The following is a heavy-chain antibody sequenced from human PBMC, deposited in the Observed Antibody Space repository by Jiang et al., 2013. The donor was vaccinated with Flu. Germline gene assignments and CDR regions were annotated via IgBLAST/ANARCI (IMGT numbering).Heavy chain of an antibody. CDR2: IGTAGDP. Sequence: VQLLESGGGLVQPGGSLRLSCAASGFTFSSYDMHWVRQATGKGLEWVSAIGTAGDPYYPGSVKGRFTISRENAKNSLYLQMNSLRAGDTAVYYCARGRYSYGLDRILNMDAFDIWGQGTMVTVSS. D-gene: IGHD5-18*01. CDR1: GFTFSSYD. CDR3: ARGRYSYGLDRILNMDAFDI. V-gene: IGHV3-13*05. J-gene: IGHJ3*02.